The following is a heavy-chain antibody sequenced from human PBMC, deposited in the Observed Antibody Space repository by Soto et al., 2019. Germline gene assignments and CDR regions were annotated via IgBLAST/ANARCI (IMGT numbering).Heavy chain of an antibody. CDR3: ARQKGSAAGTDY. CDR2: IYYSGST. Sequence: SETLSLTCTVSGGSISSSSYYWGWIRQPPGKGLEWIGSIYYSGSTYYNPSLKSRVTISVDTSKNQFSLKLSSVTAADTAVYYCARQKGSAAGTDYWGQGTLVTVSS. D-gene: IGHD6-13*01. J-gene: IGHJ4*02. CDR1: GGSISSSSYY. V-gene: IGHV4-39*01.